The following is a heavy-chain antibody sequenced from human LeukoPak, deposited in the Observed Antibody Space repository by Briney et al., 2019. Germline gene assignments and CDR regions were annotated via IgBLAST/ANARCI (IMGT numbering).Heavy chain of an antibody. J-gene: IGHJ4*02. CDR1: GYTFTSYG. CDR3: ARGLGDDIVVVPAAIYFDY. V-gene: IGHV1-18*01. D-gene: IGHD2-2*02. Sequence: EASVRVSCKASGYTFTSYGISWVRQAPGQGLEWMGWISAYNGNTNYAQKLQGRVTMTTDTSTSTAYMELRSLRSDDTAVYYCARGLGDDIVVVPAAIYFDYWGQGTLVTVSS. CDR2: ISAYNGNT.